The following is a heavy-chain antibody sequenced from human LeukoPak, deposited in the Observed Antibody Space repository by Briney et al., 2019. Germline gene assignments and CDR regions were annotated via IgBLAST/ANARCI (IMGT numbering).Heavy chain of an antibody. Sequence: GASVKVSCKASGYTFTSYGISGVRQAPGQGLEWTGWISAYNGNTNYAQKLQGRVTMTTDTSTSTAYMELRSLRSDDTAVYYCARDWGMSIAARPALHAFDIWGQGTMVTVSS. CDR3: ARDWGMSIAARPALHAFDI. J-gene: IGHJ3*02. CDR2: ISAYNGNT. V-gene: IGHV1-18*01. CDR1: GYTFTSYG. D-gene: IGHD6-6*01.